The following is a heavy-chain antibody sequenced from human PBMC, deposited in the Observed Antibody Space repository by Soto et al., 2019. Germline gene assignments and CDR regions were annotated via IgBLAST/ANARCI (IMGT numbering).Heavy chain of an antibody. Sequence: QVQLQESGPGLVKPSQTLSLTCTVSGGSISSGDYYWSWIRQPPGKGLEWIGYIYYSGSTYYNPSLKSRVTISVDTSKNQFSLKLSSVTAADTAVYYCAREELDCISTSCYEYDAFDIWGQGTMVTVSS. CDR1: GGSISSGDYY. V-gene: IGHV4-30-4*01. D-gene: IGHD2-2*01. CDR2: IYYSGST. CDR3: AREELDCISTSCYEYDAFDI. J-gene: IGHJ3*02.